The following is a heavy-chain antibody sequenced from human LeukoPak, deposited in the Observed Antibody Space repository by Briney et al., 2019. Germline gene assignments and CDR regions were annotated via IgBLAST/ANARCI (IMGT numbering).Heavy chain of an antibody. Sequence: ASVKVSCKASGYTFTNYYMHWVRQAPGQGLEWMGIINPSSGSTSYAQKFQGRVTMTRDTSTSTVYLELSRLRSEDTAVYYCARTAVTTLNYYYYYYMDVWGKGTTVTVSS. J-gene: IGHJ6*03. D-gene: IGHD4-17*01. CDR1: GYTFTNYY. CDR2: INPSSGST. V-gene: IGHV1-46*01. CDR3: ARTAVTTLNYYYYYYMDV.